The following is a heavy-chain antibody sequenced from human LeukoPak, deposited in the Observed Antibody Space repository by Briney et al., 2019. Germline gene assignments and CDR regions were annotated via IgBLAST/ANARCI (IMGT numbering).Heavy chain of an antibody. Sequence: SETLSLTCTVSGGSVSSGSYYWSWIRQPPGKGLEWIGYIYYGGSTNYNPSLKSRVTISVDTSKNQFSLKLSSVTAADTAVYYCASSYIVVVPAASWFDPWGQGTLVTVSS. V-gene: IGHV4-61*01. J-gene: IGHJ5*02. D-gene: IGHD2-2*01. CDR2: IYYGGST. CDR1: GGSVSSGSYY. CDR3: ASSYIVVVPAASWFDP.